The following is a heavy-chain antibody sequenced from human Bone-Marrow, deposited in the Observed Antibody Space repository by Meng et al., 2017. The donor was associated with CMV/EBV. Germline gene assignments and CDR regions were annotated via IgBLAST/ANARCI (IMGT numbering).Heavy chain of an antibody. D-gene: IGHD2-2*02. J-gene: IGHJ6*02. CDR3: ARDFYCSSTRCHNLPRGYYGMDV. Sequence: GESMKICCAASGFTISSDSMNWVRQAPGKGLEWVSSSSSSSSYIYYADSVKGRFTISRDNAKNSLYLQMTSLRAEDTAVYYWARDFYCSSTRCHNLPRGYYGMDVWGQGTTVTVSS. V-gene: IGHV3-21*01. CDR1: GFTISSDS. CDR2: SSSSSSYI.